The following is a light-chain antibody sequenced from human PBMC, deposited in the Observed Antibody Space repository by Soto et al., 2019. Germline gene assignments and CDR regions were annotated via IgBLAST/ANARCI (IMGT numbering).Light chain of an antibody. CDR3: CSYAASYV. V-gene: IGLV2-23*01. CDR2: EGS. CDR1: SSDVGSYNL. J-gene: IGLJ1*01. Sequence: QSVLTQPASGSGSPGQSITISCTGTSSDVGSYNLVSWYQQHPGKAPKLMIYEGSKRPSGVSNRFSGSKSGNTASLTISGLQAEDDADYYCCSYAASYVFGTGTKVTVL.